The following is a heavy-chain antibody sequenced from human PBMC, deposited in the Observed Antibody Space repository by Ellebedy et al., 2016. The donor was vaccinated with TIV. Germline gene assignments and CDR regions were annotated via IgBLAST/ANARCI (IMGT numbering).Heavy chain of an antibody. D-gene: IGHD2-15*01. V-gene: IGHV1-18*04. CDR2: ISAFNGDT. Sequence: ASVKVSCKASGYTFSSFGITWVRQAPGQGLEWMGWISAFNGDTNYVQKLQDRVTMTSDSSTSTAYLELRSLRSDDTAMYYCARVIGSRDCSGDICSPPPPLDHWGQGALVTVSS. CDR1: GYTFSSFG. J-gene: IGHJ4*02. CDR3: ARVIGSRDCSGDICSPPPPLDH.